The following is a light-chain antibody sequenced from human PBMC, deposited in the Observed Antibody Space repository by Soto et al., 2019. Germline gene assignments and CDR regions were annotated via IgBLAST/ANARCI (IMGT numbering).Light chain of an antibody. V-gene: IGKV1-5*01. CDR1: QSISSW. Sequence: EIQMPQSPSTLSASVGDRVTITCRASQSISSWLAWYQQKPGKAPKLLIYDASSLESGVPSRFSGSGSGTEFTLTISSLQPDDVATYYGQQYNSYSETFGQETKVDIK. J-gene: IGKJ1*01. CDR2: DAS. CDR3: QQYNSYSET.